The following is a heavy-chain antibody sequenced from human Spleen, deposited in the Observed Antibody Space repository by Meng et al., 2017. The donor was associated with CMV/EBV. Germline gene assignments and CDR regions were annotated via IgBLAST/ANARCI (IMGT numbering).Heavy chain of an antibody. CDR2: ISGSGGST. CDR3: AKESRIFGVVILYYYYGMDV. J-gene: IGHJ6*02. D-gene: IGHD3-3*01. V-gene: IGHV3-23*01. CDR1: GFTFSSYA. Sequence: GGSLRLSCAASGFTFSSYAMSWVRQAPGKGLVWVSAISGSGGSTYYADSVKGRFTISRDNSKNTLYLQMNSLRAEDTAVYYCAKESRIFGVVILYYYYGMDVWGQGTTVTVSS.